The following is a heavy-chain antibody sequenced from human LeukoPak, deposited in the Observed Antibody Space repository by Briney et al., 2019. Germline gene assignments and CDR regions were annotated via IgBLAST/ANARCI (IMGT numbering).Heavy chain of an antibody. CDR2: ISGSGSTI. V-gene: IGHV3-11*04. D-gene: IGHD3-16*01. Sequence: KTRGSLRLSCAASGFNFGDDYMSCIRQAPGEGLEWLTHISGSGSTIQYADSVKGRFIISRDNAENSLYLQMNSLRGEDTAVYYCARSWGVVAFDYWGQETLVTVPS. CDR3: ARSWGVVAFDY. J-gene: IGHJ4*02. CDR1: GFNFGDDY.